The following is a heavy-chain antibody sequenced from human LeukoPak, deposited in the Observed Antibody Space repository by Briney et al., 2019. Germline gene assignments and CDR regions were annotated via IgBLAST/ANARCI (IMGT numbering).Heavy chain of an antibody. CDR3: ARGLAGYPFDY. CDR1: GDSISGFY. V-gene: IGHV4-59*12. Sequence: SETLSLTCSVSGDSISGFYWNWIRQSPEKGLEWIAVTHYSGTTNYNPSLKSRVTISIDTSRQQFSLKLSSVTAADTAVYYCARGLAGYPFDYWGQGTLVTVSS. J-gene: IGHJ4*02. CDR2: THYSGTT. D-gene: IGHD3-9*01.